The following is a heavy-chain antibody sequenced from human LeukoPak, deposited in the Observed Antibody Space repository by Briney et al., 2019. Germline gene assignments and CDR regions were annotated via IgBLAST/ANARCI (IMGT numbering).Heavy chain of an antibody. CDR2: IKQDGREK. Sequence: GGSLRLSCAASGFTFSSYWMSWVRQAPGKGLEWVANIKQDGREKYYVDSVKGRFTISRDNAKNSLYLQMNSLRAEDTAVYYCARVPDYYGSGSRFDPWGQGTLVTVSS. D-gene: IGHD3-10*01. CDR1: GFTFSSYW. J-gene: IGHJ5*02. CDR3: ARVPDYYGSGSRFDP. V-gene: IGHV3-7*01.